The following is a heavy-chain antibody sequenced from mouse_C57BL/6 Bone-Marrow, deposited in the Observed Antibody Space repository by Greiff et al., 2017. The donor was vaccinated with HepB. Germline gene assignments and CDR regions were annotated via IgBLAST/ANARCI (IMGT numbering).Heavy chain of an antibody. J-gene: IGHJ3*01. V-gene: IGHV4-1*01. CDR1: GVAFSRYW. CDR2: INPDSSTI. CDR3: ASGGFAY. Sequence: EAGGVAFSRYWMSWVRRAPGKGLEWIGEINPDSSTINYAPSLKDKFIISRDNAKNTLYLQMSKVRSEDTALYYCASGGFAYWGQGTLVTVSA.